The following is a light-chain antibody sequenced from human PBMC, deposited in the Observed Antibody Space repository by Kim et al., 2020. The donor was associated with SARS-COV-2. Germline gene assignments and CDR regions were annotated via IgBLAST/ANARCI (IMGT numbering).Light chain of an antibody. CDR2: AAS. Sequence: DIHINQSPSSLSASVGDRVTITCRASQGITNYIAWYQQKPGKDPQLLSYAASTLQSGVPSRFSGSGSGTDFTLTISSLQPEDVATYYCQKYNSVPPLTFGGGTKVDI. J-gene: IGKJ4*01. CDR3: QKYNSVPPLT. CDR1: QGITNY. V-gene: IGKV1-27*01.